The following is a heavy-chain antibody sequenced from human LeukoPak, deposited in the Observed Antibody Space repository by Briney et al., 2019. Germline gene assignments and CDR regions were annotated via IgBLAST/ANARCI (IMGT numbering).Heavy chain of an antibody. V-gene: IGHV4-30-2*01. J-gene: IGHJ4*02. CDR3: ARRGYSYGYFDY. CDR2: IYHSGST. D-gene: IGHD5-18*01. Sequence: SQTLSLTCAVSGGSISSGGYSWSWIRQPPGKGLEWIGYIYHSGSTYYNPSLKSRATISVDRSKNQFSLKLSSVTAADTAVYYCARRGYSYGYFDYWGQGTLVTVSS. CDR1: GGSISSGGYS.